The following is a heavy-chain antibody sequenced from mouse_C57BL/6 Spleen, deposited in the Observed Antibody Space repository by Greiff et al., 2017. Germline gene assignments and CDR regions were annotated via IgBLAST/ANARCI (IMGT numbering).Heavy chain of an antibody. Sequence: EVKLQESGPELVKPGASVKIPCKASGYTFTDYNMDWVKQSHGKSLEWIGDINPNNGGTIYNQKFKGKATLTVDKSSSTAYMELRSLTSEDTAVYYCARRNDGYYVYFDVWGTGTTVTVAS. V-gene: IGHV1-18*01. D-gene: IGHD2-3*01. J-gene: IGHJ1*03. CDR2: INPNNGGT. CDR1: GYTFTDYN. CDR3: ARRNDGYYVYFDV.